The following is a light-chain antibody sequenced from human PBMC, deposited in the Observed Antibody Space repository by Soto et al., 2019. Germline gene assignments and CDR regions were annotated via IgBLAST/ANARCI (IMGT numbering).Light chain of an antibody. J-gene: IGKJ1*01. CDR3: QQSYNIPRAT. V-gene: IGKV1-39*01. CDR1: QSIDMY. Sequence: DIQMTQSPSSLSASVGDRATITCRPSQSIDMYLNWYQQQPGKAPNVXXYAASSLQSGVPPRFSGSGSGTDFTLSISSLQPEDFATYDCQQSYNIPRATFGQGTKVDIK. CDR2: AAS.